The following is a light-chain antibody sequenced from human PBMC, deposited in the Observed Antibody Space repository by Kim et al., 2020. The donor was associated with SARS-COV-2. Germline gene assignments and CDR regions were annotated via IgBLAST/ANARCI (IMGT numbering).Light chain of an antibody. J-gene: IGLJ2*01. V-gene: IGLV3-1*01. CDR1: KLGDKY. Sequence: VSVTRGQTATITCSGDKLGDKYASWYQQKPSQSPVLVIYQDTKRPSRIPERFSGSTSGNTATLTISGTQAMDEADYYCQAWDRSPVFGGGTKVTVL. CDR3: QAWDRSPV. CDR2: QDT.